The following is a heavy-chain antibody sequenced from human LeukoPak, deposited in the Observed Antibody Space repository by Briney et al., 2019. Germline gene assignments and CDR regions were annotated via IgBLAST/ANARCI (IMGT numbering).Heavy chain of an antibody. CDR1: GYTFTGSY. Sequence: ASVKVSCTASGYTFTGSYMHWVRQAPGQGLEWMGWINPNSGGTNYAQKFQGRVTMTTDTSMSTAYMELSRLTSDDTAVYYCARAGGRSWFDPWGQGTLVTVSS. J-gene: IGHJ5*02. CDR2: INPNSGGT. V-gene: IGHV1-2*02. CDR3: ARAGGRSWFDP.